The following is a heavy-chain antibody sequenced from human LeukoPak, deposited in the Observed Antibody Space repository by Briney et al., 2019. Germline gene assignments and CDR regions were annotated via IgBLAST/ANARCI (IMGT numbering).Heavy chain of an antibody. CDR2: IFPGDSDS. J-gene: IGHJ4*02. D-gene: IGHD6-19*01. Sequence: GESLKISCKGSGYSFTSYWIGWLRQMPGKGLEWVGIIFPGDSDSRYSPSLQGQVTISADTSISTAYLQWSSLKASGTAMYFCARPYSSGWPYSFEYWGQGTLVTVSS. CDR1: GYSFTSYW. CDR3: ARPYSSGWPYSFEY. V-gene: IGHV5-51*01.